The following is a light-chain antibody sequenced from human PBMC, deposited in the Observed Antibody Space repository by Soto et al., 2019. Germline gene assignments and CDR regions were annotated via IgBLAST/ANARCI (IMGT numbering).Light chain of an antibody. Sequence: DIQMTQSPSTLSASVGDRVTITCRASQSISSWLAWYQQKPGQAPKLLIYKASSLESGVPSRFSGSGSGTEFTLTISSLQPDALATYYCQQYNSYSFGQGTKVEIK. CDR1: QSISSW. CDR3: QQYNSYS. V-gene: IGKV1-5*03. CDR2: KAS. J-gene: IGKJ1*01.